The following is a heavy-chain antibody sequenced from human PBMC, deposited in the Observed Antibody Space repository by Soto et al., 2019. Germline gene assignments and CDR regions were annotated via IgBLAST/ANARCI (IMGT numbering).Heavy chain of an antibody. V-gene: IGHV3-30*18. CDR2: ISFDGTKK. D-gene: IGHD3-22*01. CDR1: GFTFSSYG. Sequence: QVQLVESGGGVVQPGRSLRLSCAASGFTFSSYGIHWVRQAPGKGLEWVAVISFDGTKKDYADSVKGRFTISRDNSKNTLYLQLNSLGAEVTAIYYCAKREKWGNYDSSGYSSWGQGTLVTVSS. CDR3: AKREKWGNYDSSGYSS. J-gene: IGHJ5*02.